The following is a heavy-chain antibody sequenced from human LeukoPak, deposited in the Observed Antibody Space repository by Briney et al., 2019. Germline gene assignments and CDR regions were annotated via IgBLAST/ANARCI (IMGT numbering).Heavy chain of an antibody. D-gene: IGHD3-22*01. CDR3: VRVEDRGYYDSTGY. Sequence: PGGSLRLSCAASGFTFSSYSMNWVRQAPGKGLEWVSSISSSSSYIYYADSVKGRFTISRDNAKNSLYLQMNSLRAEDTAVYYCVRVEDRGYYDSTGYWGQGTLVTVSS. V-gene: IGHV3-21*01. J-gene: IGHJ4*02. CDR2: ISSSSSYI. CDR1: GFTFSSYS.